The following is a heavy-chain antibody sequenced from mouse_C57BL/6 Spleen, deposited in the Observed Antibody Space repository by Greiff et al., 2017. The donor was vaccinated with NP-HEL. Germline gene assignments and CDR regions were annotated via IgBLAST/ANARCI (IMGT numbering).Heavy chain of an antibody. D-gene: IGHD2-5*01. J-gene: IGHJ4*01. V-gene: IGHV14-2*01. CDR1: GFNITDYY. CDR2: IDPEDGET. CDR3: AKDYRNYGGYAMDD. Sequence: VQLQQSGAELVKPGASVKLSCTASGFNITDYYMHWVKQRTEQGLEWIGRIDPEDGETKYAPKFQGKATITADTSSNTAYLQLSSLTSEDTAVYYCAKDYRNYGGYAMDDWGQGTSVTASS.